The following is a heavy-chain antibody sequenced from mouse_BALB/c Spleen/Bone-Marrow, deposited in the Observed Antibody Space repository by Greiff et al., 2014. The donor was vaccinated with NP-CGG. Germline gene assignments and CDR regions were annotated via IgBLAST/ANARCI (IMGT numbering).Heavy chain of an antibody. CDR3: ARDWDYYAMDY. V-gene: IGHV1-77*01. J-gene: IGHJ4*01. CDR1: GYTFTDYY. CDR2: IYPGSGNT. D-gene: IGHD4-1*01. Sequence: QVQLQQSGAELARPGASVKLSCKASGYTFTDYYINWVKQRTGQGLEWIGEIYPGSGNTYYNEKFKGKATLTADKSSSTAYTQLSSLTSEDSAVYFCARDWDYYAMDYWGQGTSVTVSS.